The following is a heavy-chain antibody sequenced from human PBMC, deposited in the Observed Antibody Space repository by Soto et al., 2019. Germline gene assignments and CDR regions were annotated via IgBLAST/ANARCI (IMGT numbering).Heavy chain of an antibody. Sequence: EVELVESGGGLVQPGGSLRLSCAASGFTLSSYWMHWVRQAPGKGLVWVSRITSDGSNTAYADSVKGRYTISRDNARNTLYLQMNSLRAEDTAVYYCARVAGVNGESVNWFDPWGQGTLVTVSS. D-gene: IGHD4-17*01. CDR1: GFTLSSYW. J-gene: IGHJ5*02. CDR3: ARVAGVNGESVNWFDP. V-gene: IGHV3-74*01. CDR2: ITSDGSNT.